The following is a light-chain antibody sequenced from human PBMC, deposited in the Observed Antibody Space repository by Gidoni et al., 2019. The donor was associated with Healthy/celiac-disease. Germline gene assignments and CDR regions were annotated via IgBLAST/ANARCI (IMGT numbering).Light chain of an antibody. CDR2: AAS. CDR1: QGISSY. Sequence: DIQLTQSPSFLSASVGDRVTITCRASQGISSYLAWYQQKPGKAPKLLIYAASTLQSGVPSRFSGSGSGTEFTLTISSLQPEDFATYYCQQLNSYPIXXXQGTRLEIK. V-gene: IGKV1-9*01. CDR3: QQLNSYPIX. J-gene: IGKJ5*01.